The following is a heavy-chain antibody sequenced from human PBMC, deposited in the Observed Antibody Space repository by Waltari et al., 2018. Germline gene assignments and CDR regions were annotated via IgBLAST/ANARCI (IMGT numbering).Heavy chain of an antibody. CDR1: GFTFTSYA. Sequence: VQLVDSGGDMVQPGGSLRLSCAASGFTFTSYAMHWVRQAPGKALELVSGISAAGMTTYYADSVMGRLTISRDNSKNTVYLQMDSLRIEDTAVYYCAKDVALLVVPAAHDWFDPWGQGTLVTVSS. CDR3: AKDVALLVVPAAHDWFDP. V-gene: IGHV3-23*04. D-gene: IGHD2-2*01. CDR2: ISAAGMTT. J-gene: IGHJ5*02.